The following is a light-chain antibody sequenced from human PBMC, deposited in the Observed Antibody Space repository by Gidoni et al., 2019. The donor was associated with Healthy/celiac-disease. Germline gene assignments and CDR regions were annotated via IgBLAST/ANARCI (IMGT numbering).Light chain of an antibody. CDR1: QSVSSY. CDR2: DAS. V-gene: IGKV3-11*01. J-gene: IGKJ4*01. CDR3: QQRSNWPLT. Sequence: EIELTQSPATLSLSPGERATLSCRASQSVSSYLAWYQQKPGQAPRLLIYDASNRATGIPARFSGSGSGTDFTLTISSLEPEDFAVYYCQQRSNWPLTSGGGTKVEIK.